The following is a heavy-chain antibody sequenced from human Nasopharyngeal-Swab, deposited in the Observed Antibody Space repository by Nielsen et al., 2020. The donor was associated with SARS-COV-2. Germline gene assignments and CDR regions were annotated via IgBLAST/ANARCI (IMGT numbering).Heavy chain of an antibody. J-gene: IGHJ6*02. V-gene: IGHV1-8*01. CDR1: GYTFTSYD. CDR3: ARSHPPDYDILTGYYYYGMDV. Sequence: ASVKVSCKASGYTFTSYDINWVRQATGQGLVWMGWMNPNSGNTGYAQKFQGRVTMTRNTSISTAYMELSSLRSEDTAVYYCARSHPPDYDILTGYYYYGMDVWGQGTTVTVSS. CDR2: MNPNSGNT. D-gene: IGHD3-9*01.